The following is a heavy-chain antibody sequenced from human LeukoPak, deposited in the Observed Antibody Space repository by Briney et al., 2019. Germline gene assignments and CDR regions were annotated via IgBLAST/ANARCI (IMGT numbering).Heavy chain of an antibody. Sequence: PGGSLRLSCAVSGFTVSTNHMSWVRQAPGRGLEWVSVIYNDGNTYYTDSVKGRFTISRDNSKNTVFLQVNSLRVEDTAVYYCARDREVVTAKAQMDVWGKGTTVTVSS. CDR1: GFTVSTNH. V-gene: IGHV3-53*01. CDR3: ARDREVVTAKAQMDV. CDR2: IYNDGNT. J-gene: IGHJ6*03. D-gene: IGHD2-21*02.